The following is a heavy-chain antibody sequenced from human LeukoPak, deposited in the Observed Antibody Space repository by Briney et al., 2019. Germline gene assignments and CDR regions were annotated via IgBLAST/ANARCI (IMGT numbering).Heavy chain of an antibody. Sequence: PSETLSLTCTVSGGSISSYYWSWIRQPPGKGLEWIGSIYYSGSTYYNPSLKSRVTISVDTSKNQFSLKLSSVTAADTAVYYCARTPPDYYDSSGWMYYFDYWGQGTLVTVSS. J-gene: IGHJ4*02. CDR3: ARTPPDYYDSSGWMYYFDY. D-gene: IGHD3-22*01. CDR1: GGSISSYY. V-gene: IGHV4-59*05. CDR2: IYYSGST.